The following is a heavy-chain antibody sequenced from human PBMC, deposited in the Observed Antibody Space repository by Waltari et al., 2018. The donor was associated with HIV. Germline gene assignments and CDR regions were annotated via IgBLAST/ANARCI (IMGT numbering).Heavy chain of an antibody. CDR3: AKDLVTRAFFYFYGMHV. D-gene: IGHD3-10*01. V-gene: IGHV3-30*18. CDR1: GFNFSTFG. Sequence: QVKLEESGGGVVQSGRSLRLTCVASGFNFSTFGMHWVRQAPGEGLVCVAIISYDGHNKQYADGMKGRFTISKDNSNRTLLQQMSSLSPDDTVVYFCAKDLVTRAFFYFYGMHVWGQGTTVTVSS. CDR2: ISYDGHNK. J-gene: IGHJ6*02.